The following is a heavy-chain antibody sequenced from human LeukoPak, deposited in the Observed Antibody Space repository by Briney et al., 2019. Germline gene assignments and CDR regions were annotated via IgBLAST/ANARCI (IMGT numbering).Heavy chain of an antibody. J-gene: IGHJ5*02. CDR3: ARDIVGATSRVDGFEP. V-gene: IGHV1-18*04. D-gene: IGHD1-26*01. CDR1: GYTFTGYY. Sequence: ASVKVSCKASGYTFTGYYLNWVRQAPGQGLEWMGWISAYNGNTNYAQKLQVRVTMTTDTSTSTAYMELRSLRSDDTAVYYCARDIVGATSRVDGFEPSGQGTLVTVSS. CDR2: ISAYNGNT.